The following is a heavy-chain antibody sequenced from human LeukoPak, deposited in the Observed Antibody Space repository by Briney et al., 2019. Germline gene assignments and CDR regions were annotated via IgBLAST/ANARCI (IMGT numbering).Heavy chain of an antibody. J-gene: IGHJ4*02. V-gene: IGHV4-4*07. CDR3: ARDALYSSGWGFDY. Sequence: PSETLSLTCTVPGGSISSYYWSWIRQPAGKGLEWIGRIYTSGSTNYNPSLKSRVTISVDTSKNQFSLKLSSVTAADTAVYYCARDALYSSGWGFDYWGQGTLVNVSS. D-gene: IGHD6-19*01. CDR2: IYTSGST. CDR1: GGSISSYY.